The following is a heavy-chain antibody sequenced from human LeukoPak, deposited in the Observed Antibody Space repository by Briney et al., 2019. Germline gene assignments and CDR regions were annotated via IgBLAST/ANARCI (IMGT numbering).Heavy chain of an antibody. V-gene: IGHV1-69*05. D-gene: IGHD3-3*01. Sequence: SVKVSCKASGGTFSSYAISWVRQAPGQGLEWMGGIIPIFGTANYAQKFQGRVTITTDESTSTAYMELSSLRSDDTAVYYCARDTNYYYMDVWGKGTTVTVSS. CDR2: IIPIFGTA. CDR3: ARDTNYYYMDV. J-gene: IGHJ6*03. CDR1: GGTFSSYA.